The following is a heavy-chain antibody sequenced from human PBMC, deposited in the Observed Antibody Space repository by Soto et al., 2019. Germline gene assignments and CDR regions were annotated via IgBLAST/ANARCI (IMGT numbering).Heavy chain of an antibody. V-gene: IGHV4-59*01. CDR3: ARDGRYFVY. J-gene: IGHJ4*02. Sequence: QVQLQESGPGLMKPSETLSLTCTVSGGSISSYYWSWIRQPPGKGLEWIGYIYYSGSTNYNPSLKSRVTISVDTSKNQFSLKLSSVTAADTAVYYCARDGRYFVYWGQGTLVTVSS. CDR1: GGSISSYY. D-gene: IGHD3-9*01. CDR2: IYYSGST.